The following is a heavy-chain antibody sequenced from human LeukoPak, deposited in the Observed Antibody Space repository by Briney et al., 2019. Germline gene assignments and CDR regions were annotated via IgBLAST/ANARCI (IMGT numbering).Heavy chain of an antibody. J-gene: IGHJ5*02. Sequence: SGTLSPTWAVYGGSFSGFYWGWFPQPPGEGGGGVGEINHSGRPNYNPSLKSRVTISVDTSKNQFSLKLSSVTAADTAVYYCARGSIRRRGYDSSGYYSRNWFDPWGQGTLVTVSS. V-gene: IGHV4-34*01. CDR2: INHSGRP. CDR1: GGSFSGFY. D-gene: IGHD3-22*01. CDR3: ARGSIRRRGYDSSGYYSRNWFDP.